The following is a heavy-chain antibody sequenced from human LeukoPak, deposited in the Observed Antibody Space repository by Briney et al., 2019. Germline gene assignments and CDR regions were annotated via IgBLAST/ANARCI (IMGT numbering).Heavy chain of an antibody. CDR3: AKRPPVVAGEWDFYFDY. V-gene: IGHV3-23*01. D-gene: IGHD6-19*01. Sequence: PGGSLRLSCAASGFTFSTYAMSWVRQAPGKGLEWVSAINGAGTYYADSVKGRFTISRDNSKNTLYLQMNSLRPEDTATYYCAKRPPVVAGEWDFYFDYWGQGTLVTVSS. J-gene: IGHJ4*02. CDR2: INGAGT. CDR1: GFTFSTYA.